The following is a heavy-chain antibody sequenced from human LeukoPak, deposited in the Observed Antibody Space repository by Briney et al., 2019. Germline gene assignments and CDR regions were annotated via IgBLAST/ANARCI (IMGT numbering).Heavy chain of an antibody. Sequence: GGSLRLSCAASGFTFSSYWMHWVRQAPGKGLVWVSRVNSDGSSTDYADSVKGRFTISRDNAKNTLYLRMNSLRAEDTAVYYCARGYSGTYRLGYWGQGTLVTVSS. CDR1: GFTFSSYW. CDR2: VNSDGSST. CDR3: ARGYSGTYRLGY. J-gene: IGHJ4*02. V-gene: IGHV3-74*01. D-gene: IGHD1-26*01.